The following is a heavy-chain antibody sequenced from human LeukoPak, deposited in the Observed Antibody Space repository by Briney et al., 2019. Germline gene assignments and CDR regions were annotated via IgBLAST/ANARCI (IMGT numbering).Heavy chain of an antibody. CDR2: IYYSGST. CDR3: ARDRGDGYDYFWDY. V-gene: IGHV4-39*07. Sequence: SETLSLTCTVSGGSISSSSYYWGWIRQPPGKGLEWIGSIYYSGSTYYNPSLKSRVTISVDTSKNQFSLKLSSVTAADTAVYYCARDRGDGYDYFWDYWGQGTLVTVSS. CDR1: GGSISSSSYY. J-gene: IGHJ4*02. D-gene: IGHD5-12*01.